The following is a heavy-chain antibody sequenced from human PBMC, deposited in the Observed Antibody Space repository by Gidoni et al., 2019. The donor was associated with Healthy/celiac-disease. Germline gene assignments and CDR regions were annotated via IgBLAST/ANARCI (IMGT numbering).Heavy chain of an antibody. V-gene: IGHV4-34*01. CDR1: GGSFSGYY. D-gene: IGHD6-13*01. CDR3: ARGRDEGIAFDI. J-gene: IGHJ3*02. CDR2: INHSGST. Sequence: QVQLQQRGAGLLKPSETLSLTCAVYGGSFSGYYWSWIRQPPGKGLEWIGEINHSGSTNYNPSLKSRVTISVDTSKNQFSLKLSSVTAADTAVYYCARGRDEGIAFDIWGQGTMVTVSS.